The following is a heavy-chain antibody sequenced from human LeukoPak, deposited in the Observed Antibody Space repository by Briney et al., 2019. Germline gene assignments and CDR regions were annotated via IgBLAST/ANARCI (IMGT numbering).Heavy chain of an antibody. CDR3: AKRGAAREFDY. V-gene: IGHV3-7*03. CDR1: GLNFSTYW. D-gene: IGHD6-6*01. J-gene: IGHJ4*02. CDR2: IKPDGSEK. Sequence: GGSLRLSCAASGLNFSTYWMGWVRQATGKGLEWVGKIKPDGSEKDHVDSVKGRFTISRGNAKNSLYLQMNSLSVEDMALYYWAKRGAAREFDYWGQGTLVTVSS.